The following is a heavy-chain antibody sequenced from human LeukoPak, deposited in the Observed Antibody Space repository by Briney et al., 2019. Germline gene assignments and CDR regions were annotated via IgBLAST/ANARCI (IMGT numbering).Heavy chain of an antibody. Sequence: SVKVSCKASGGTFSSYAISWVRQAPGQGLEWMGRIIPILGIANYAQKFQGRVTITADKSTSTAYMELSSLRSEDTAVYYCALRAARRPEGFDYWGQGTLVTVSS. D-gene: IGHD6-13*01. J-gene: IGHJ4*02. CDR1: GGTFSSYA. V-gene: IGHV1-69*04. CDR3: ALRAARRPEGFDY. CDR2: IIPILGIA.